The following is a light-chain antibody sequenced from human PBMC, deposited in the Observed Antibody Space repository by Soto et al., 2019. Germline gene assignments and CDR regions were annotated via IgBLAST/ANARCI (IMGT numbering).Light chain of an antibody. V-gene: IGKV3D-20*02. J-gene: IGKJ5*01. CDR1: QSVSSSY. Sequence: IVLTQSPGTLSLSPGERATLSCRASQSVSSSYLAWYQQKPGQAPRLLIYGASSRATGIPARFSGSGSGTDFTLTISSLEPEDFAVYYCQHRSNWPPGVTFGQGTRLEIK. CDR2: GAS. CDR3: QHRSNWPPGVT.